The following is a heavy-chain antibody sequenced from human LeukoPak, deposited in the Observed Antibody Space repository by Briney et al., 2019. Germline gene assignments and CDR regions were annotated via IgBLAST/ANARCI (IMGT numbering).Heavy chain of an antibody. CDR1: GYTFTSYA. J-gene: IGHJ6*02. D-gene: IGHD2-2*01. Sequence: ASVKVSCKASGYTFTSYAMHWVRQAPGQRLEWMGWINAGNGNTKYSQKFQGRVTITRDTSASTAYMELSSLRSEDTAVYYCARGQYCSSTSCYYGKDYHYYYGMDVWGQGTTVTVSS. V-gene: IGHV1-3*01. CDR2: INAGNGNT. CDR3: ARGQYCSSTSCYYGKDYHYYYGMDV.